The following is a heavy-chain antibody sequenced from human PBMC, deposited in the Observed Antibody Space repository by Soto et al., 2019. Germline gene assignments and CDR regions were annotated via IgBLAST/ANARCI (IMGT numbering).Heavy chain of an antibody. CDR1: GFTFSSYV. V-gene: IGHV3-30-3*01. J-gene: IGHJ4*02. Sequence: PGGSLRLSCAASGFTFSSYVIYWVRQAPGKGLECVALISHDGSKKHYADSVKGRFTISRDYSNDTFYLQMNSLRDEDTAVFHCVASGLSFDYWGQGTLVTVS. D-gene: IGHD3-16*02. CDR2: ISHDGSKK. CDR3: VASGLSFDY.